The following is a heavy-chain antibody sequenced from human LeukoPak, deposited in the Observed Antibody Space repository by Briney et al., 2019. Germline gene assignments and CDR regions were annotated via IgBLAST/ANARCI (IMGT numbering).Heavy chain of an antibody. CDR3: ARVVGTTLRFDC. CDR2: INPNSGGT. V-gene: IGHV1-2*06. J-gene: IGHJ4*02. D-gene: IGHD1-26*01. CDR1: GYTFTSYG. Sequence: GASVKVSCKASGYTFTSYGISWVRQAPGQGLEWMGRINPNSGGTNYAQKFQGRVTMTRDTSISTAYMELSRLRSDDTAVYYCARVVGTTLRFDCWGQGTLVTVSS.